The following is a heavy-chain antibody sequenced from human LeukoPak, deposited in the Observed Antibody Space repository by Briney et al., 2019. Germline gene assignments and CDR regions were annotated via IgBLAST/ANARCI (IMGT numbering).Heavy chain of an antibody. V-gene: IGHV3-23*01. CDR3: ARDLSSSWYVSVFDY. CDR2: LSDSGANT. Sequence: GGSLRLSCVASGFSFSSYAMNWVRQAPGKGLEWVSSLSDSGANTYYADSVKGRFTISRDNSKNTLHLQMNSLRAEDTAVYYCARDLSSSWYVSVFDYWGQGTLVTVSS. CDR1: GFSFSSYA. J-gene: IGHJ4*02. D-gene: IGHD6-13*01.